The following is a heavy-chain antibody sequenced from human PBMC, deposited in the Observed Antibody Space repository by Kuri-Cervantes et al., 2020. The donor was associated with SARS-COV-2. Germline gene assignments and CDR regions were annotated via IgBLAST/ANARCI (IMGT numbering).Heavy chain of an antibody. CDR3: ARSYRETYRGDFDY. V-gene: IGHV5-51*01. J-gene: IGHJ4*02. CDR2: IYPGDSDT. Sequence: GESLKISCKGSGYSFTSYWIGWVRQMPGKGLEWMGIIYPGDSDTRYSPFFQGQVTISADKSISTAYLQWSSLKASDTAWYYRARSYRETYRGDFDYWGQGTLVTVSS. CDR1: GYSFTSYW. D-gene: IGHD1-26*01.